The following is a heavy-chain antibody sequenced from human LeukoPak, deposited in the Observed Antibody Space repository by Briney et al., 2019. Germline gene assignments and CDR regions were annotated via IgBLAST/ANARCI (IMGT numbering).Heavy chain of an antibody. V-gene: IGHV1-18*01. CDR3: ARIKGGGSHRTFDY. D-gene: IGHD2-15*01. Sequence: ASVKVSRKASGYTFTSYGISWVRQAPGQGLEWMGWISTYNGNTNYAQKLQGRVTMTTDTSTSTAYMELRSLRSDDTAVYYCARIKGGGSHRTFDYWGQGTLVTVSS. CDR1: GYTFTSYG. CDR2: ISTYNGNT. J-gene: IGHJ4*02.